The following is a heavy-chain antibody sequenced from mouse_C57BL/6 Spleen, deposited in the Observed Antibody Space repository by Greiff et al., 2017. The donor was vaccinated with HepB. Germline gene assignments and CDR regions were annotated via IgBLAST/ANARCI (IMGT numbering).Heavy chain of an antibody. D-gene: IGHD1-1*01. J-gene: IGHJ1*03. CDR1: GYTFTSYG. V-gene: IGHV1-81*01. CDR2: IYPRSGNT. CDR3: ARGFTTVVADWYFDV. Sequence: VQLQQSGAELARPGASVKLSCKASGYTFTSYGISWVKQRTGQGLEWIGEIYPRSGNTYYNEKFKGKATLTADKSSSTAYMELRSLTSEDSAVYFGARGFTTVVADWYFDVWGTGTTVTVSS.